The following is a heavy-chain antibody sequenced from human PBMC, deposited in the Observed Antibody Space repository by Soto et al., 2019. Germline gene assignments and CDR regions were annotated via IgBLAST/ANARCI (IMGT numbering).Heavy chain of an antibody. Sequence: QVQLVESGGGVVQPGRSLRLSCAASGFTFSSYGMHWVRQAPGKGLEWVAVISYDGSNKYYADSVKGRFTISRDNSKNTLYLQMNSLRAEDTVVYYCAKSGSTYGGAFDIWGQGTMVTVSS. V-gene: IGHV3-30*18. D-gene: IGHD3-16*01. CDR2: ISYDGSNK. CDR3: AKSGSTYGGAFDI. CDR1: GFTFSSYG. J-gene: IGHJ3*02.